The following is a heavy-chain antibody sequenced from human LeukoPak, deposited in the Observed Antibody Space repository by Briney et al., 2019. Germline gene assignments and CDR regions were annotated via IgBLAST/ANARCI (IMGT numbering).Heavy chain of an antibody. CDR1: GYSFTSYW. J-gene: IGHJ5*02. CDR3: ARLIAAAGYNWFDP. CDR2: IYRCDCDT. Sequence: GESLKISWKGSGYSFTSYWIGWVRQRPGKGLGGMGIIYRCDCDTRYSPSFQGPVTISADKAISSAYLEWSSLKASDTAMYYCARLIAAAGYNWFDPWGQGTLVIVSS. V-gene: IGHV5-51*01. D-gene: IGHD6-13*01.